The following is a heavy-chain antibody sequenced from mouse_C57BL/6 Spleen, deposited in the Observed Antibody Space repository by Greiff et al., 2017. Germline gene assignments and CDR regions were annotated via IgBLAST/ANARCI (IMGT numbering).Heavy chain of an antibody. V-gene: IGHV1-53*01. D-gene: IGHD2-3*01. J-gene: IGHJ1*03. CDR3: ARWDGYSQYFDV. CDR1: GYTFSSYW. Sequence: VQLQQPGTELVKPGASVKLSCKASGYTFSSYWMHWVKQRPGQGLEWIGNINPSNGGTNYNEKFKSKATLTVDKSSSTAYMQLSSLTSEDSAVYYCARWDGYSQYFDVWGTGTTVTVSS. CDR2: INPSNGGT.